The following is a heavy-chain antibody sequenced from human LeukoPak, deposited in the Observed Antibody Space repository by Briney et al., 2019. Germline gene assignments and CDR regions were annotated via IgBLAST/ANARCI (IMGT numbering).Heavy chain of an antibody. D-gene: IGHD1-26*01. J-gene: IGHJ3*02. Sequence: PGGSLRLSCAASGFTFSSYIMNWVRQAPGKGLEWVSSISSSSSYIYFADSVKGRFTISRDNAKKLLFLQMSSLRAEDTAVYYCARDSGVGPCLFCSGFDIWGQGTMVTVSS. V-gene: IGHV3-21*01. CDR3: ARDSGVGPCLFCSGFDI. CDR1: GFTFSSYI. CDR2: ISSSSSYI.